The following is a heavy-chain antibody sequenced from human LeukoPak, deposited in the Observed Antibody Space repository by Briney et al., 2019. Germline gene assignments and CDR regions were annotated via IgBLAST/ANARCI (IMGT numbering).Heavy chain of an antibody. CDR1: GGTFSSYA. CDR3: ARVTTATYYYDY. D-gene: IGHD1-1*01. V-gene: IGHV1-69*04. J-gene: IGHJ4*02. Sequence: ASVKVSCKASGGTFSSYAISWVRQAPGQGLERMGRIIPILGIANYAQKFQGRVTITADKSTSTAYMELSSLRSEDTAVYYCARVTTATYYYDYWGQGTLVTVSS. CDR2: IIPILGIA.